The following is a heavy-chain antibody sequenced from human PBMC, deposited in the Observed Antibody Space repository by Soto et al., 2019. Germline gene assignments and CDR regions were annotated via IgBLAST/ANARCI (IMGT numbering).Heavy chain of an antibody. V-gene: IGHV5-51*01. Sequence: GESLKISCKGSGYSFTTYWIGWVRQMPGKGLEWMGAIYPGDSDTRYSPSFQGQVTISADKSISTAYLQWSSLKASDTAMYYCARHMYGSGSFNLHHYAIDFWGQGTTVTVSS. CDR3: ARHMYGSGSFNLHHYAIDF. D-gene: IGHD3-10*01. CDR2: IYPGDSDT. CDR1: GYSFTTYW. J-gene: IGHJ6*02.